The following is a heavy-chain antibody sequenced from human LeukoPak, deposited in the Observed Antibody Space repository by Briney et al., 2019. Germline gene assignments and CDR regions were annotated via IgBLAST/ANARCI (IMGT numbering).Heavy chain of an antibody. CDR3: ARDAFGVDKSPF. D-gene: IGHD3-3*01. CDR2: IDNDGSTT. Sequence: PGKSLRLSCAASGFTFSSNWMHWVRQAPGKGLVWVSRIDNDGSTTNYADSVKGRFTISRDNAKNTLYLQMNSLRDEDTAVYYCARDAFGVDKSPFWGQGTLVTVSS. CDR1: GFTFSSNW. V-gene: IGHV3-74*01. J-gene: IGHJ4*02.